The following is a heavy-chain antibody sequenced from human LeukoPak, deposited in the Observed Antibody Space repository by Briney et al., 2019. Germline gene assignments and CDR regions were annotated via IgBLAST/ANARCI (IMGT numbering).Heavy chain of an antibody. V-gene: IGHV3-30*18. CDR2: ISYDGSNK. D-gene: IGHD3-3*01. CDR3: AKGYYDFWSGYYMPGGMDV. J-gene: IGHJ6*02. CDR1: GLTFTSYG. Sequence: GRSLRLSCAASGLTFTSYGMHWVRQAPGKGPEWVALISYDGSNKYYADSVKGRFTIYRDNSKNTLYLQMNSLRAEDTAVYYCAKGYYDFWSGYYMPGGMDVWGHGTTVTVSS.